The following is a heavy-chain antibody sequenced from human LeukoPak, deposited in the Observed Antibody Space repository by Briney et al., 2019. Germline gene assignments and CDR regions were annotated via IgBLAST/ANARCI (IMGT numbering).Heavy chain of an antibody. Sequence: SQTLSLTCTVSGGSISSGDYYWSWIRQPPGKGLEWIGYIYYSGSTYYNPSLKSRVTISVDTSKNQFSLKLSSVTAADTAVYYCARAGWGYYDSSGYSSPVFDYWGQGTLVTVPS. CDR3: ARAGWGYYDSSGYSSPVFDY. D-gene: IGHD3-22*01. J-gene: IGHJ4*02. V-gene: IGHV4-30-4*01. CDR1: GGSISSGDYY. CDR2: IYYSGST.